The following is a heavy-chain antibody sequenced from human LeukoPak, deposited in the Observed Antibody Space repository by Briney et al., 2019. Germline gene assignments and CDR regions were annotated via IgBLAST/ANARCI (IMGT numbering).Heavy chain of an antibody. Sequence: PGGSLRLSCAASGFTVSSNYMSWVRQAPGKGLEWVSVIYSGGSTYYADSVKGRFTISRDNSKNTLYLQMNSLRAEDTAVYHCAKEGIGWSWDYWGQGALVTVSS. CDR3: AKEGIGWSWDY. CDR1: GFTVSSNY. D-gene: IGHD6-19*01. V-gene: IGHV3-53*01. J-gene: IGHJ4*02. CDR2: IYSGGST.